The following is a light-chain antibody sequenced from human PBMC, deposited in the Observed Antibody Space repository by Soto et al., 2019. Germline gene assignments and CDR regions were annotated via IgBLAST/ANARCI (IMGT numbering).Light chain of an antibody. CDR3: QQYNSYSWT. CDR2: AAS. CDR1: RGISNH. Sequence: DIQVTQSPSSLSASVGDRVTITCRASRGISNHLAWYQQKPGKVPKLLIYAASTLQSGVPSRFSGSGSGTEFTLTISSLQPDDFATYYCQQYNSYSWTFGQGTKVDIK. V-gene: IGKV1-27*01. J-gene: IGKJ1*01.